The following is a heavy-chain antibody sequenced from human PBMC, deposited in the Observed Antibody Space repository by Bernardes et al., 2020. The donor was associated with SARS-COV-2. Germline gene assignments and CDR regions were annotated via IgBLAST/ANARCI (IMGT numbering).Heavy chain of an antibody. Sequence: GYSLKIDCKGSGYSFTSYWIGWVRQMPGNGLEWMGIIYPGDSDTRYSPSFQGQVTISADKSISTAYLQWSSLKASDTAMYYCARRREQQLVHYYYYGMDVWGQGTTVTVSS. CDR2: IYPGDSDT. V-gene: IGHV5-51*01. CDR3: ARRREQQLVHYYYYGMDV. CDR1: GYSFTSYW. D-gene: IGHD6-13*01. J-gene: IGHJ6*02.